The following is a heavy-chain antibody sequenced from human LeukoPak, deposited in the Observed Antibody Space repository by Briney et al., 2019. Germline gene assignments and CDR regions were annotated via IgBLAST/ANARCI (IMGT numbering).Heavy chain of an antibody. J-gene: IGHJ4*02. CDR1: GYTFSNYG. D-gene: IGHD6-19*01. Sequence: ASVKVSCKASGYTFSNYGISWVRQAPGLGLEWMGWTSYNGNSNYAQKFQDRVTMTTDTSTTAAYMELRSLESDDTAVYYCARHSGSGWQALGYWGQGTLVTVSS. V-gene: IGHV1-18*04. CDR2: TSYNGNS. CDR3: ARHSGSGWQALGY.